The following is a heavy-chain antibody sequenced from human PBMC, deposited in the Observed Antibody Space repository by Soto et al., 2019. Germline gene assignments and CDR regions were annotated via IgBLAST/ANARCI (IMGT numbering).Heavy chain of an antibody. CDR2: IYYSGST. D-gene: IGHD1-1*01. CDR1: GGSISSGDYY. Sequence: QVQLQESGPGLVKPSQTLSLTCTVSGGSISSGDYYWSWIRQPPGKGLEWIGYIYYSGSTYYNPSLKSRVTISVDTSMNQFSLKLSSVTAADTAVYYCARTSVRRTEDFDYWGQGTLVTVSS. CDR3: ARTSVRRTEDFDY. V-gene: IGHV4-30-4*01. J-gene: IGHJ4*02.